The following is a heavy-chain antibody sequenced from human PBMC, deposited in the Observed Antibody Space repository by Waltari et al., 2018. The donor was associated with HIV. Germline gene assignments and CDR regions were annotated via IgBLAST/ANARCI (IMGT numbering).Heavy chain of an antibody. CDR2: IRSSGIA. J-gene: IGHJ4*02. D-gene: IGHD3-22*01. CDR1: GPSVPRATSF. V-gene: IGHV4-61*01. CDR3: ARDKSDSSGYFVY. Sequence: QVHLQGSGPGLVKPSETLSLTSTVPGPSVPRATSFWCWIRLPPGRGLEWIGYIRSSGIANFNPSLTGRATSSLDKSRNQFSLKLSSVTAADTAVYYCARDKSDSSGYFVYWGQGTLVTVSS.